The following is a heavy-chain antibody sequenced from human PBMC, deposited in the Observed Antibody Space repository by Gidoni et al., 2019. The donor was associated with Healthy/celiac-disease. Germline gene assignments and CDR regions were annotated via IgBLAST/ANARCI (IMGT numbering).Heavy chain of an antibody. CDR2: ISYDGSNK. J-gene: IGHJ4*02. V-gene: IGHV3-30*18. Sequence: QVQLVESGGGVVQPGRSLRLSCAASGFTFSSYGMHWVRQAPGKGLEWVAVISYDGSNKYYADSVKGRFTISRDNSKNTLYLQMNSLRAEDTAVYYCAKEYYDFWSGYLNNFDYWGQGTLVTVSS. D-gene: IGHD3-3*01. CDR3: AKEYYDFWSGYLNNFDY. CDR1: GFTFSSYG.